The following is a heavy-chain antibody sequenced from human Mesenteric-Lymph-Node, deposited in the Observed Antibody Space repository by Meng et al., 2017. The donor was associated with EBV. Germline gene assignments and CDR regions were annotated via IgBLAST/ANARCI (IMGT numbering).Heavy chain of an antibody. Sequence: QLQVQQWCSGLLKPSETLSLTCDVYGGSFSGYYWSWIRQPPGKGLEWIGEINHSGSTNYNPSLTSRVTISVDTSKNHFSLKLTSVTAADTAVYYCARAFCGGDCSHFDYWGQGTLVTVAS. D-gene: IGHD2-21*01. CDR2: INHSGST. CDR1: GGSFSGYY. V-gene: IGHV4-34*01. J-gene: IGHJ4*02. CDR3: ARAFCGGDCSHFDY.